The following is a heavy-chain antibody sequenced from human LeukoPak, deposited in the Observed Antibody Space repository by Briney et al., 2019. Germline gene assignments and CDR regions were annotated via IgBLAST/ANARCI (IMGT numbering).Heavy chain of an antibody. Sequence: GGSLRLSCAASGFTFSSYEMNWVRQAPGKGLEWVSYISSSGGSTYYADSVKGRFTISRDNSKNTLYLQMNSLRAEDTAVYYCAKPQQAAIVVVVAAPFDYWGEGTLVTVSS. CDR3: AKPQQAAIVVVVAAPFDY. D-gene: IGHD2-15*01. CDR2: ISSSGGST. J-gene: IGHJ4*02. CDR1: GFTFSSYE. V-gene: IGHV3-48*03.